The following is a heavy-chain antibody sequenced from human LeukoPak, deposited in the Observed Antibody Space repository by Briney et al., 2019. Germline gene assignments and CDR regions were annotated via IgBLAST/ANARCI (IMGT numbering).Heavy chain of an antibody. CDR3: ARRAGCSGGSCYSFSLWFDP. J-gene: IGHJ5*02. Sequence: SETLSLTCTVSGGSISSSGYYWGWIRQPPGKGLEWIGEINHSGSTNYNPSLKSRVTISVDTSKNQFSLKLSSVTAADTAVYYCARRAGCSGGSCYSFSLWFDPWGQGTLVTVSS. V-gene: IGHV4-39*07. D-gene: IGHD2-15*01. CDR2: INHSGST. CDR1: GGSISSSGYY.